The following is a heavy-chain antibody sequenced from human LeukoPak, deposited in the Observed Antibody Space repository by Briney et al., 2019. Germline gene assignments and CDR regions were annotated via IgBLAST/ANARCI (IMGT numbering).Heavy chain of an antibody. J-gene: IGHJ4*02. CDR3: ARANKSSWHN. D-gene: IGHD6-13*01. V-gene: IGHV3-7*01. CDR1: GFTFSSNW. Sequence: GGSLRLSCATSGFTFSSNWMSWVRHVPGRGLDWVANIKPDGSAEYYAASVKGRFTVSRDNAKNSLYLQMNSLRVEDTAVYYCARANKSSWHNWGQGTLVTVSS. CDR2: IKPDGSAE.